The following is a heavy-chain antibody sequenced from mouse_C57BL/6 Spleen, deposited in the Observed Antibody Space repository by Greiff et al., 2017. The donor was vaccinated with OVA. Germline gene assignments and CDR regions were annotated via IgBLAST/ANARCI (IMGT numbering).Heavy chain of an antibody. J-gene: IGHJ1*03. CDR3: ARPLYYDYGDWYFDV. CDR2: IYPRSGNT. V-gene: IGHV1-81*01. CDR1: GYTFTSYG. D-gene: IGHD2-4*01. Sequence: QVQLKESGAELARPGASVKLSCKASGYTFTSYGISWVKQRTGQGLEWIGEIYPRSGNTYYNEKFKGKATLTADKSSSTAYMELRSLTSEDSAVYFCARPLYYDYGDWYFDVWGTGTTVTVSS.